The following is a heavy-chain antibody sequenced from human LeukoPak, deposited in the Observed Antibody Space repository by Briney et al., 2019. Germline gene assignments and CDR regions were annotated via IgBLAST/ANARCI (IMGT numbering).Heavy chain of an antibody. CDR2: IIPIFGTA. V-gene: IGHV1-69*13. CDR1: GYTFTGYY. CDR3: ARGKVRGVIHY. D-gene: IGHD3-10*01. Sequence: SVKVSCKASGYTFTGYYMHWVRQAPGQGLEWMGGIIPIFGTANYAQKFQGRVTITADESTSTAYMELSSLRSEDTAVYYCARGKVRGVIHYWGQGTLVTVFS. J-gene: IGHJ4*02.